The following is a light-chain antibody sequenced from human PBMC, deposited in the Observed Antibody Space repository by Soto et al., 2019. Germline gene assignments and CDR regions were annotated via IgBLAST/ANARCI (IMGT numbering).Light chain of an antibody. CDR1: QSVASY. CDR2: DAS. J-gene: IGKJ4*01. Sequence: EIVLTQSPATLSLSPGEGATLSCRASQSVASYLAWYQQKPGQAPRLLIYDASNRATGIPARFSGSGSGTDFTLTISSLEPEDFAVYYCQQRRNWPLTFGGGTKVEI. V-gene: IGKV3-11*01. CDR3: QQRRNWPLT.